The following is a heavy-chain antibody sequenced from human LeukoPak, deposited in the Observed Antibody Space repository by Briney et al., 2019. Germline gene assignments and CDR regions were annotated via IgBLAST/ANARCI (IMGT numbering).Heavy chain of an antibody. Sequence: SETLSLTCAVYGGSFSGYYWSWIRQPPGKGLEWIGEINHSVSTNYNPSLKSRVTISVDTSKNQFSLKLSSVTAADTAVYYCARGRGILNWFDPWGQGTLVTVSS. CDR3: ARGRGILNWFDP. CDR2: INHSVST. V-gene: IGHV4-34*01. CDR1: GGSFSGYY. D-gene: IGHD6-13*01. J-gene: IGHJ5*02.